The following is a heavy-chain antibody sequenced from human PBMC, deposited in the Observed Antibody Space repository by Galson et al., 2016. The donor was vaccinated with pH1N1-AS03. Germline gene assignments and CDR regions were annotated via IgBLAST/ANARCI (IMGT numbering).Heavy chain of an antibody. CDR2: FYPSDSDA. J-gene: IGHJ4*02. D-gene: IGHD6-6*01. CDR1: GYLFTNYW. CDR3: AKSLYSSSPSSGFDY. Sequence: QSGAEVKQPGEPLTISCKTSGYLFTNYWIGWVRHMPGKGLEWMGIFYPSDSDARYSPSFQGQVTFSADKSTATAYLQWTTLKAADTAIYYCAKSLYSSSPSSGFDYWGQGTLVTVSS. V-gene: IGHV5-51*01.